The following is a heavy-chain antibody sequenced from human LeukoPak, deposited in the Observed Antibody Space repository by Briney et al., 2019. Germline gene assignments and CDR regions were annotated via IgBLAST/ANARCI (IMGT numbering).Heavy chain of an antibody. CDR2: IYTSGST. Sequence: KSSETLSLTCTVSGGSISSYYWSWIRQPAGKGLEWIGRIYTSGSTNYNPSLKSRVTISVDTSKNQFSLKLSSVTAADTAVYYCARDREYYYDSSGFDYWGQGTLVTVSS. D-gene: IGHD3-22*01. CDR1: GGSISSYY. J-gene: IGHJ4*02. V-gene: IGHV4-4*07. CDR3: ARDREYYYDSSGFDY.